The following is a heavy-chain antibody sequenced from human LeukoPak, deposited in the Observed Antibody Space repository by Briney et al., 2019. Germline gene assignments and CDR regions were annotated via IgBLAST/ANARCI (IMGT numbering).Heavy chain of an antibody. J-gene: IGHJ4*02. Sequence: GGSLRLSCAVSGFTFSGNYMTWVRQAPGKGLEWVSVIYSGGTTYYRDSVKGRFTISRDTSKNTVYLQMDSLRPEDTAVYYCASGPTYDYVRVILYWGQGTLVTVSS. CDR1: GFTFSGNY. V-gene: IGHV3-53*05. CDR2: IYSGGTT. D-gene: IGHD3-16*01. CDR3: ASGPTYDYVRVILY.